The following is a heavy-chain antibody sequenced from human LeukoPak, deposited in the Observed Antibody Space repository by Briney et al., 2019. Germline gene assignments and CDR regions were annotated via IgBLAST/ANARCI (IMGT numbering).Heavy chain of an antibody. CDR1: GGSIGSYY. CDR2: IYDSGST. Sequence: SETLSLTCTVSGGSIGSYYWSWIRLPPGKGLEWIGYIYDSGSTNYNPPLKSRVTISVDTSTNQFSLKLSSVTAADTAVYYCARCLSGTYYDYWGQGTLVTVSS. J-gene: IGHJ4*02. D-gene: IGHD1-26*01. V-gene: IGHV4-59*01. CDR3: ARCLSGTYYDY.